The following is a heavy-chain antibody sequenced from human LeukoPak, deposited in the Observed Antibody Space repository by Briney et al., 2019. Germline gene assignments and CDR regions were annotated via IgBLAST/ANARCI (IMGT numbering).Heavy chain of an antibody. V-gene: IGHV3-30*18. CDR3: ANDDFWSGYYSPFDY. J-gene: IGHJ4*02. CDR2: ISYDGSNK. D-gene: IGHD3-3*01. CDR1: GFTFSSYG. Sequence: PGGSLRLSCAASGFTFSSYGMHWVRQAPGKGLEWVAVISYDGSNKYYADPVKGRFTISRDNSKNTLYLQMNSLRAEDTAVYYCANDDFWSGYYSPFDYWGQGTLVTVSS.